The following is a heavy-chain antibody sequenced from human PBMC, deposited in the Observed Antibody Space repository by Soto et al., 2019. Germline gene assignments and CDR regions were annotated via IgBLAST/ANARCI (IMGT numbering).Heavy chain of an antibody. J-gene: IGHJ6*02. Sequence: GGSLKLACAASGFTLSSYAIHWVRKAPGKGLEWVAVISYDGSNKYYADSVKGRFTISRDNSKNTLYLQMNSLRAEDTAVYYCARAKGGVKYGMDVWGQGTTVTVSS. CDR1: GFTLSSYA. D-gene: IGHD2-8*02. V-gene: IGHV3-30-3*01. CDR3: ARAKGGVKYGMDV. CDR2: ISYDGSNK.